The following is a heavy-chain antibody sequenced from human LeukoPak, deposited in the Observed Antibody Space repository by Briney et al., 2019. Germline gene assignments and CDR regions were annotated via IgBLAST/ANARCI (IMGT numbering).Heavy chain of an antibody. CDR2: ISSSSSYI. V-gene: IGHV3-21*01. Sequence: GGSLRLSCAASGFTFSSYSMNWVRPAPGKGQWWVSSISSSSSYIYYADSVKGRFTISRDNAKNSLYLQMNSLRAEDTAVYYCARLSYKTSGALDYWGQGTLVTVSS. CDR3: ARLSYKTSGALDY. J-gene: IGHJ4*02. D-gene: IGHD3-10*01. CDR1: GFTFSSYS.